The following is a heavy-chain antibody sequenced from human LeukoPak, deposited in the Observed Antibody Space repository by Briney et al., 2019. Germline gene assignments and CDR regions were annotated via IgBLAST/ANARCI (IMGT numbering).Heavy chain of an antibody. CDR2: INSSGSTI. V-gene: IGHV3-11*01. CDR3: ARDRDSSSYYYGMDV. Sequence: AGGSLRLSCAASGFTFSDYYMSWIRQAPGKGLEWVSYINSSGSTIYYADSVKGRFTISRDNAKNSLYLQMNSLRAEDTAVYYCARDRDSSSYYYGMDVWGQGTTVTVSS. J-gene: IGHJ6*02. D-gene: IGHD6-13*01. CDR1: GFTFSDYY.